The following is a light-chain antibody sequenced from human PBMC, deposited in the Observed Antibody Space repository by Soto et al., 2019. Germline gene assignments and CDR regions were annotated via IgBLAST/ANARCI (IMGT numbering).Light chain of an antibody. V-gene: IGKV1-5*01. CDR3: QQYSSYLYT. J-gene: IGKJ2*01. CDR2: DAS. Sequence: DIQMTQSPSTLSASVGDRVTITCRASQSINRLLAWYHQKPGKAPKLLIYDASTLESGVPSRFSGSGSGTEFTLTITSLQPDDFATYYCQQYSSYLYTFGQGTKLEIK. CDR1: QSINRL.